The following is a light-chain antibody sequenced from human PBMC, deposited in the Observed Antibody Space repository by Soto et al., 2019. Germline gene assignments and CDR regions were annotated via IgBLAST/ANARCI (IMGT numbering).Light chain of an antibody. J-gene: IGKJ3*01. CDR1: QSVSSSY. Sequence: EIVLTQSPGTLSLSPGERATLSCRASQSVSSSYLAWYQQKPGQAPRLLIYGASSRVTGIPDRFSGSGSGTDFTLPISRLEPEDFAVYYCQKYGGSPIFTFGPGTKVDI. V-gene: IGKV3-20*01. CDR3: QKYGGSPIFT. CDR2: GAS.